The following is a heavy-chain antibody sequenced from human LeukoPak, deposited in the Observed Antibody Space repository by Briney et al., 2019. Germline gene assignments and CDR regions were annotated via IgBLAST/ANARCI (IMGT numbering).Heavy chain of an antibody. Sequence: ASVKVSCKSSGYTFTDYYMHWVRQAPGQGLEWMGWINPNGGGTNFAQSFQGRVTMTRDTSISTAYMELSSLRSDDTAIYYCARENNSGSYRKAAFDYWGQGTLVTVTS. CDR2: INPNGGGT. J-gene: IGHJ4*02. CDR1: GYTFTDYY. D-gene: IGHD6-19*01. V-gene: IGHV1-2*02. CDR3: ARENNSGSYRKAAFDY.